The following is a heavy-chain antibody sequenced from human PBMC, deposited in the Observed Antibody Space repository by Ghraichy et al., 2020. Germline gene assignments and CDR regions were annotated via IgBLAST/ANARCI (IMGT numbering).Heavy chain of an antibody. D-gene: IGHD3-10*01. J-gene: IGHJ6*02. Sequence: GGSLRLSCAASGFTFSSYDMHWVRQATGKGLEWVSAIGTAGDTYYPGSVKGRFTISRENAKNSLYLQMNSLRAGDTAVYYCARERITMVRGVIRGYGMDVWGQGTTVTVSS. CDR3: ARERITMVRGVIRGYGMDV. V-gene: IGHV3-13*01. CDR1: GFTFSSYD. CDR2: IGTAGDT.